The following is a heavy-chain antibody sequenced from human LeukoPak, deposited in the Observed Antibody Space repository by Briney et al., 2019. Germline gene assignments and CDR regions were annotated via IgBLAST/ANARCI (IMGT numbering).Heavy chain of an antibody. CDR1: GFTFSSYW. D-gene: IGHD4-23*01. CDR2: ITSDGSST. Sequence: GGSLRLSCAAPGFTFSSYWMNWVRQAPGKGLVWVSRITSDGSSTTYADSVKGRFSISRDNAKNTLYLQMNSLRVEDTAVYYCARGRPHGNDYWGQGTLVTVSS. V-gene: IGHV3-74*01. J-gene: IGHJ4*02. CDR3: ARGRPHGNDY.